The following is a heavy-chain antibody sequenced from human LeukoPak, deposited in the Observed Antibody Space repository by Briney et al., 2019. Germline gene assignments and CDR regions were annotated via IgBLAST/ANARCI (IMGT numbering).Heavy chain of an antibody. D-gene: IGHD6-6*01. CDR1: GFTFDDYG. CDR3: ARGSRSTWFDP. CDR2: INWNGGST. Sequence: PGGSLRLSCAASGFTFDDYGMCWVRQAPGKGLEWVSGINWNGGSTGYADSVKGRFTISRDNAKNSLYLQMNSLRAEDTALYHCARGSRSTWFDPWGQGTLVTVSS. J-gene: IGHJ5*02. V-gene: IGHV3-20*01.